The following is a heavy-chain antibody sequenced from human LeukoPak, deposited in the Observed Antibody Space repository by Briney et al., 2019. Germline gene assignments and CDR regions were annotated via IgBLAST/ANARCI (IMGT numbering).Heavy chain of an antibody. CDR1: GFTFSSYE. D-gene: IGHD3-22*01. J-gene: IGHJ4*02. CDR2: ISRSGSTI. CDR3: ARRVIVVGLDY. V-gene: IGHV3-48*03. Sequence: GGSLRLSCAASGFTFSSYEMNWVRQAPGRGLEWVSYISRSGSTIYYADSVKGRFTISRDNAKNSLYLQMNSLRAEDTAVYYCARRVIVVGLDYWGQGTLVTVSS.